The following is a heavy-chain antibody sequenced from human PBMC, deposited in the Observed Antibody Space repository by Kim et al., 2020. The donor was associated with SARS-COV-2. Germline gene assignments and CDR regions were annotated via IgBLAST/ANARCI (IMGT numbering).Heavy chain of an antibody. V-gene: IGHV3-21*01. CDR1: GFTFSSYS. D-gene: IGHD2-2*02. CDR3: ARANCSSTSCYKYYYYGMGV. Sequence: GGSLRLSCAASGFTFSSYSMNWVRQAPGKGLEWVSSISSSSSYIYYADSVKGRFTISRDNAKNSLYLQMNSLRAEDTAVYYCARANCSSTSCYKYYYYGMGVWGQGTTVTVSS. CDR2: ISSSSSYI. J-gene: IGHJ6*02.